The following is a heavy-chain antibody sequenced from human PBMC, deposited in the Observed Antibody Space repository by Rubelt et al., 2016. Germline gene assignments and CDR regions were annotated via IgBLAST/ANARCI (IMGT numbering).Heavy chain of an antibody. CDR2: ISWNSDSM. CDR3: AKDSTVMVRGAKGYGMDV. V-gene: IGHV3-9*01. Sequence: EVQLLESGGALVQPGGSLRLSCAASGFTFSSYAMNWVRQAPGRGLEWVSGISWNSDSMGYADSVKGRFTISRDNAKNSLYLQMNSLRAEDTALYDCAKDSTVMVRGAKGYGMDVWGQGTTVIVSS. CDR1: GFTFSSYA. D-gene: IGHD3-10*01. J-gene: IGHJ6*02.